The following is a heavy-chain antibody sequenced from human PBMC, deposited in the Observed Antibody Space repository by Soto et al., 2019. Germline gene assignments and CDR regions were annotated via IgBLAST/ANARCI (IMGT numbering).Heavy chain of an antibody. CDR2: INAANGDT. Sequence: SVKVSCKASGYTFTSYGIHWVHQAPGQRLEWMGWINAANGDTKYSPKFQGRVTITRDTSASTAYMELSSLRSEDTAVYYCVRRHVSATGIDWFDPWGQGTLVTVS. D-gene: IGHD6-13*01. J-gene: IGHJ5*02. CDR3: VRRHVSATGIDWFDP. CDR1: GYTFTSYG. V-gene: IGHV1-3*01.